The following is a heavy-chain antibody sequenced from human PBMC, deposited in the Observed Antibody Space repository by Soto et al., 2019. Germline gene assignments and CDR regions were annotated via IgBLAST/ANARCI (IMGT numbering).Heavy chain of an antibody. J-gene: IGHJ6*02. CDR2: INPKSGGT. D-gene: IGHD2-8*01. CDR1: GYSFTDYH. CDR3: ARGDSTDCSNGVCSFFYNHDMDV. V-gene: IGHV1-2*04. Sequence: QVQLVQSGAEVKKPGASVKVSCKASGYSFTDYHIHWVRQAPGQGLEWLGRINPKSGGTSTVQKFQGWVTMTTDTSISTASMELTRLTSDDTAIYYCARGDSTDCSNGVCSFFYNHDMDVWGQGTTVTVSS.